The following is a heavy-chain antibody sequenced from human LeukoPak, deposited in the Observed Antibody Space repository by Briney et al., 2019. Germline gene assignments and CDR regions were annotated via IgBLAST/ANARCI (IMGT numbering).Heavy chain of an antibody. CDR2: IYTSGST. J-gene: IGHJ4*02. V-gene: IGHV4-61*02. CDR3: ARGEGRKRFDY. Sequence: SETLSLTCTVSGGSISSGSYYWSWIRQPAGKGLEWIGRIYTSGSTNYNPSLKSRVTISVDTSKNQFSLKLSSVTAADTAVYYCARGEGRKRFDYWGQGTLVTVSS. D-gene: IGHD1-1*01. CDR1: GGSISSGSYY.